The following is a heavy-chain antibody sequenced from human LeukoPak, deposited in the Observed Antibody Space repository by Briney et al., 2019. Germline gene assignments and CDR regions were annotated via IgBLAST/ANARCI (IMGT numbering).Heavy chain of an antibody. CDR2: ISGSGGST. D-gene: IGHD3-10*01. Sequence: GGSLRLSCAASGFTFSSYAMSWVRQAPGKGLEWVSAISGSGGSTYYADSVKGRFTISRDNSKNTLYLQMNSLRAEDTAVYYCAKAGAYYYGSGSYPLDYWGQGTLVTASS. J-gene: IGHJ4*02. CDR1: GFTFSSYA. CDR3: AKAGAYYYGSGSYPLDY. V-gene: IGHV3-23*01.